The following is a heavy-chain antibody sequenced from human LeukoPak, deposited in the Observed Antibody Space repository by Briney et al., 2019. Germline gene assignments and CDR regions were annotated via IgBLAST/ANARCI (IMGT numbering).Heavy chain of an antibody. D-gene: IGHD6-13*01. V-gene: IGHV4-59*11. CDR3: ARDLAAAGTYYYYYYMDV. CDR2: IYYSGST. Sequence: SETLSLTCTVSSGSISSHYWSWIRQPPGEALEWIGYIYYSGSTNYNPSLKSRVTISVDTSKNQFSLKLSSVTAADTAVYYCARDLAAAGTYYYYYYMDVWGKGTTVTISS. CDR1: SGSISSHY. J-gene: IGHJ6*03.